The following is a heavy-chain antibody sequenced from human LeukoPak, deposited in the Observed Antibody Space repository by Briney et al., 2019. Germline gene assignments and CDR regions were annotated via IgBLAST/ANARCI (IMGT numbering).Heavy chain of an antibody. J-gene: IGHJ4*02. CDR1: GFTFSSYA. V-gene: IGHV3-30*04. Sequence: GSLRLSCAASGFTFSSYAMHWVRQAPGKGLEWVAVISYDGSKKYYADSVKGRFTISRENSKNTLFLQMNSLRTEDTAVYYCVGRDFWSGYYRGPTDYWGQGTLVTVSS. D-gene: IGHD3-3*01. CDR2: ISYDGSKK. CDR3: VGRDFWSGYYRGPTDY.